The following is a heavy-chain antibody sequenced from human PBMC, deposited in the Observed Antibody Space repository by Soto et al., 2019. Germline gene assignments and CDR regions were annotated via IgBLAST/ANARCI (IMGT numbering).Heavy chain of an antibody. J-gene: IGHJ4*02. CDR1: GGSISSGGYY. V-gene: IGHV4-31*03. D-gene: IGHD2-2*02. Sequence: QVQLQESGPGLVKPSQTLSLTCTVSGGSISSGGYYWSWIRQHPGKGLEWIGYIYYSGSTYYNPSLKSRVTISVATSKNQFSLKLSSVTAADTAVYYCAGYCSSTSCYTGTDYWGQGTLVTVSS. CDR2: IYYSGST. CDR3: AGYCSSTSCYTGTDY.